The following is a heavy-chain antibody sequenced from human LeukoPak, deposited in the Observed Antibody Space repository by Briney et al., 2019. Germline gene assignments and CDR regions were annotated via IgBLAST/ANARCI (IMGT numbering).Heavy chain of an antibody. CDR1: GFTFSSYG. V-gene: IGHV3-30*02. CDR2: IRYDGSNK. CDR3: ARDQRDAYNYYYYMDV. Sequence: PGGSLRLSCAASGFTFSSYGMHWVRQAPGKGLEWVAFIRYDGSNKYYADSVKGRFTTSRDNSKNTLYLQMNSLRAEDTAVYYCARDQRDAYNYYYYMDVWGKGTTVTVSS. D-gene: IGHD5-24*01. J-gene: IGHJ6*03.